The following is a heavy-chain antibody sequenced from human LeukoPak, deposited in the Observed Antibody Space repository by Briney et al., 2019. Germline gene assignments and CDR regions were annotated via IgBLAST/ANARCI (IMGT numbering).Heavy chain of an antibody. CDR3: ARDGGLLGYCSGGSCQ. J-gene: IGHJ4*02. CDR1: GFTFSSYA. Sequence: PGRSLRLSCAASGFTFSSYAMHWVRQAPGKGLEWVAVISYDGSNKYYADSVKGRFTISRDNSKNTLYLQMNSLRADDTAVYYCARDGGLLGYCSGGSCQWGQGTLVTVSS. CDR2: ISYDGSNK. D-gene: IGHD2-15*01. V-gene: IGHV3-30*14.